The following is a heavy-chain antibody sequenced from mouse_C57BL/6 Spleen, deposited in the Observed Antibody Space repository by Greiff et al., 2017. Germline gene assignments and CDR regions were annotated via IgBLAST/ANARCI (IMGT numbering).Heavy chain of an antibody. Sequence: QVQLQQSGAELARPGASVKLSCKASGYTFTSYGISWVKQRTGQGLEWIGEIYPRSGNTYYNAKFKGKATLTADKFSSPAYMELRSLTSEDSAVYFCARTGYDYYAMDYWGQGTSVTVSS. CDR2: IYPRSGNT. CDR3: ARTGYDYYAMDY. D-gene: IGHD2-14*01. V-gene: IGHV1-81*01. CDR1: GYTFTSYG. J-gene: IGHJ4*01.